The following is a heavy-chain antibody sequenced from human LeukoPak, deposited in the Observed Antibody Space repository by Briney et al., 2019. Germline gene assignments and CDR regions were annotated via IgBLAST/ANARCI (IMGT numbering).Heavy chain of an antibody. V-gene: IGHV1-2*02. CDR1: GYTFRVKY. CDR2: IDANNGDT. CDR3: ARDPSSVTLYFFDY. J-gene: IGHJ4*02. Sequence: ASVKISCKASGYTFRVKYIHWLRQAPGQGLEWMGWIDANNGDTKSAQKFQGRVTMSRDTSISTAYMDLSSLSPDDAAVYYCARDPSSVTLYFFDYWGQGTLVTVSS. D-gene: IGHD4-11*01.